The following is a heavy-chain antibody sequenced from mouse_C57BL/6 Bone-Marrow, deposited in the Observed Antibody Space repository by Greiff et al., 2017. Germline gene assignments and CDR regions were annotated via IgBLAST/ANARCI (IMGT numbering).Heavy chain of an antibody. CDR1: GFTFSSYA. Sequence: EVKLMESGGGLVKPGGSLKLSCAASGFTFSSYAMSWVRQTPEKRLEWVATISDGGSYTYYPDNVKGRFTISRDNAKNNLYLHMSHLKSEDTAMYYCAICLWYFDVWGTGTTVTVSS. V-gene: IGHV5-4*03. J-gene: IGHJ1*03. CDR2: ISDGGSYT. CDR3: AICLWYFDV.